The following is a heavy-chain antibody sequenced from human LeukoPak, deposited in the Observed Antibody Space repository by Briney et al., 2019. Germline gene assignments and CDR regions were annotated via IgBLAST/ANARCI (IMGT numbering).Heavy chain of an antibody. Sequence: PGGSLRLSCAASGFTFSSYGMHWVRQAPGKGLEWVAVISYDGSNKYFADSVKGRFTISRDNSKNTLYLQMNSLRAEDTAVYYCASSPSSYDILTGYHRTYYFDYWGQGTLVTVSS. CDR1: GFTFSSYG. CDR3: ASSPSSYDILTGYHRTYYFDY. V-gene: IGHV3-30*03. CDR2: ISYDGSNK. D-gene: IGHD3-9*01. J-gene: IGHJ4*02.